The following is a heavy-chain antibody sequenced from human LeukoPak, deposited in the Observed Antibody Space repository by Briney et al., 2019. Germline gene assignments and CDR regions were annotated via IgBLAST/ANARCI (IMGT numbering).Heavy chain of an antibody. Sequence: GGSLRLSCAASGFTFRSYGMHWVRQAPGKGLEWVAVIWYDGSNKYCADSVKGRFTISRDNSKNTLYLEMSSLRAEDTAVYYCARVGGSSSLGFDYWGQGTLVTVSS. CDR1: GFTFRSYG. J-gene: IGHJ4*02. CDR2: IWYDGSNK. CDR3: ARVGGSSSLGFDY. D-gene: IGHD6-6*01. V-gene: IGHV3-33*01.